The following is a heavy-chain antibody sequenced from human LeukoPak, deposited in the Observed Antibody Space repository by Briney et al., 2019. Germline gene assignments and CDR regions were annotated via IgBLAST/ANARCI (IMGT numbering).Heavy chain of an antibody. J-gene: IGHJ4*02. CDR3: ARGYCSSTSCYVGY. Sequence: GGSLRLSCAASGFTFSSYAMHWVRQAPGKGLEWVAVISCDGSNKYYADSVKGRFTISRDNSKNTLYLQMNSLRAEDTAVYYCARGYCSSTSCYVGYWGQGTLVTVSS. CDR1: GFTFSSYA. V-gene: IGHV3-30-3*01. CDR2: ISCDGSNK. D-gene: IGHD2-2*01.